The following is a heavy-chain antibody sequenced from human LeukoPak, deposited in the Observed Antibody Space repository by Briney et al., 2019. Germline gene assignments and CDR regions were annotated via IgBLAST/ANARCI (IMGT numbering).Heavy chain of an antibody. J-gene: IGHJ4*02. D-gene: IGHD3-10*01. V-gene: IGHV4-59*01. CDR3: ARGIMVRGVYDY. CDR2: IYYSGST. Sequence: SETLSLTCTVSGGSISSYYWSWIRQPPGKGLEWIGYIYYSGSTSYNPSLKSRVTISVDTSKNQFSLKLSSVTAADTAVYYCARGIMVRGVYDYWGQGTLVTVSS. CDR1: GGSISSYY.